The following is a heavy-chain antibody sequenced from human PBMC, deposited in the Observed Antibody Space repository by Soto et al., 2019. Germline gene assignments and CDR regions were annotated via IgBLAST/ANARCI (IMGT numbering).Heavy chain of an antibody. J-gene: IGHJ5*02. D-gene: IGHD6-13*01. CDR3: AGEQGQQLATGGWFDP. CDR1: GFTFSSYA. V-gene: IGHV3-30-3*01. CDR2: ISYDGSNK. Sequence: GGSLRLSCAASGFTFSSYAMHWVRQAPGKGLEWVAVISYDGSNKYYADSVKGRFTISRDNSKNTLYLQMNSLRAEDTAVYYCAGEQGQQLATGGWFDPWGQGTLVNVSS.